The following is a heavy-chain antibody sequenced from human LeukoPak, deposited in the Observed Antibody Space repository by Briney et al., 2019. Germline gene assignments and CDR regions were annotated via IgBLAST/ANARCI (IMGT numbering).Heavy chain of an antibody. CDR1: GGSISSSSYY. CDR2: IYYSGST. D-gene: IGHD6-13*01. V-gene: IGHV4-39*01. CDR3: ARSSSSWYGDYFDY. J-gene: IGHJ4*02. Sequence: SETLSLTCTVSGGSISSSSYYWGWIRQPPGKGLEWIGSIYYSGSTYYNPSLKRRVTISVDTSKNQFSLKLSSVTAADTAVYYCARSSSSWYGDYFDYWGQGTLVTVSS.